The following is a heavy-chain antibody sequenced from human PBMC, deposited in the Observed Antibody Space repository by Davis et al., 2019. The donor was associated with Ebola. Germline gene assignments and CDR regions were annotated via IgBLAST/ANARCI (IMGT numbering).Heavy chain of an antibody. CDR2: LHPGTSDI. Sequence: GESPEIFCRSSEYRVITDWIGWVRPMPGKGLEWMTHLHPGTSDIRYSPSFQGHVTITVDNSISTAYLQWSSLKASDTAMYYCTSQGHRGSNLIHDYWGKGTQVIVSS. CDR3: TSQGHRGSNLIHDY. CDR1: EYRVITDW. D-gene: IGHD4-11*01. J-gene: IGHJ4*02. V-gene: IGHV5-51*01.